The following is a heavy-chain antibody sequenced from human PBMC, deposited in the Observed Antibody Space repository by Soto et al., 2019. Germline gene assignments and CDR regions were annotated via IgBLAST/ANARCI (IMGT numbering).Heavy chain of an antibody. CDR2: INSDGRNT. V-gene: IGHV3-74*01. D-gene: IGHD6-19*01. J-gene: IGHJ4*02. CDR3: AKGGRQWLVTSDFNY. Sequence: GGSLRLSCAASGFTFSSYWMHWVRQAPGKGLVWVSRINSDGRNTHYADSVKGRFTISRDSSKNTVTLEMTSLRAEDTAVYYCAKGGRQWLVTSDFNYWGQGALVTVSS. CDR1: GFTFSSYW.